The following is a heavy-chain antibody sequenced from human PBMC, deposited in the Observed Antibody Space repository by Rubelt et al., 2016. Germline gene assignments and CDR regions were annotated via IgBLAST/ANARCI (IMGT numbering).Heavy chain of an antibody. J-gene: IGHJ6*02. D-gene: IGHD6-13*01. Sequence: SISSSSSYIYYADSVKGRFTISRDNAKNSLYLQMNSLRAEDTAVYYCAKDDRGVAAAGPPRDGMDVWGQGTTVTVSS. CDR3: AKDDRGVAAAGPPRDGMDV. V-gene: IGHV3-21*01. CDR2: ISSSSSYI.